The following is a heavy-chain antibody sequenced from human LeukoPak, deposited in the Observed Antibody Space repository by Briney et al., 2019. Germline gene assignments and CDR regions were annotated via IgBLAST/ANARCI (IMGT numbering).Heavy chain of an antibody. CDR1: GFTFSTYA. J-gene: IGHJ4*02. D-gene: IGHD6-13*01. V-gene: IGHV3-23*01. CDR2: IGGSGDST. CDR3: AKSSVRSGAGPLDY. Sequence: GSLRLSCAASGFTFSTYAMSWVRQAPGKGLEWVSGIGGSGDSTYYADSVKGRFTISRDNSKNTLSLQMNSLRADDTAVYYCAKSSVRSGAGPLDYWGQGTLVTVSS.